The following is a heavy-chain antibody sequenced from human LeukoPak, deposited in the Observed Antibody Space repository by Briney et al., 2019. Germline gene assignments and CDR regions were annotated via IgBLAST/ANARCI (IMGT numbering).Heavy chain of an antibody. CDR1: GGSISSYY. V-gene: IGHV4-59*01. CDR3: ARDRYGMDD. CDR2: IYYSGST. J-gene: IGHJ6*02. Sequence: PSETLSLTCTVSGGSISSYYWSWIRQPPGKGLEWIGYIYYSGSTNYNPSLKSRVTISVDTSKNQFSLKLSSVTAADTAVYYCARDRYGMDDWGQGTTVTVSS.